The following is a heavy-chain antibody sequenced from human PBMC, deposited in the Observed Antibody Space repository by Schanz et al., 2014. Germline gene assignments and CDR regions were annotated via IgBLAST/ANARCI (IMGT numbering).Heavy chain of an antibody. D-gene: IGHD6-19*01. J-gene: IGHJ4*02. CDR2: MWNDGIKT. V-gene: IGHV3-30*04. CDR3: ARDPNTSAWLPYFDT. CDR1: TSLFSRSV. Sequence: QVDLVESGGGVVQPGRSLTLSCAVSTSLFSRSVIHWVRQAPGKGLEWVAVMWNDGIKTHYADSGKGRFTISRDNSKNTVELQMNSLRTDDTAMYYCARDPNTSAWLPYFDTWGQGTLVTVSS.